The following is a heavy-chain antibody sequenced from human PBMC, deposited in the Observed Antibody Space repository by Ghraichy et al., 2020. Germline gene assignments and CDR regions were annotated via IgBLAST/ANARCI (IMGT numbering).Heavy chain of an antibody. V-gene: IGHV3-20*01. CDR1: GFTFDEYG. D-gene: IGHD5-12*01. CDR3: ARVISGYDGRHFFYYYGMDV. CDR2: INWNGGST. J-gene: IGHJ6*02. Sequence: GESLNISCAASGFTFDEYGMTWVRQVPGKGLEWVSGINWNGGSTAYADSVKGRFTISRDNAKNSLYLQMNSLRAEDAALYHCARVISGYDGRHFFYYYGMDVWGQGTTVTVSS.